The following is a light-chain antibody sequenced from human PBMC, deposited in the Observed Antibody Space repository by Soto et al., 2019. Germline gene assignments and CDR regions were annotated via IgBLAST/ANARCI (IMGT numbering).Light chain of an antibody. J-gene: IGKJ3*01. CDR3: QLYGNSPPEVT. V-gene: IGKV3-20*01. CDR1: LTISSSY. Sequence: EIVLTQSPGTLSLSPGERATLSCRASLTISSSYLAWYQQKPGQAPRLLIYAASTRATDIPDRFSGSGSGTAFTLTISRLEPEDFAVYYCQLYGNSPPEVTFGPGTKVDIK. CDR2: AAS.